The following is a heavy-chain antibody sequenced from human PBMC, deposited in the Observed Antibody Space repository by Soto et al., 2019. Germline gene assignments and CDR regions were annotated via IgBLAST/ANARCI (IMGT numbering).Heavy chain of an antibody. Sequence: QLLQSGGALEHPGGSLRLSCTASGFAFSTYGMTWVQQAPGKGLEWVSVISGSGGSSYYAASVKGRFTISRDNSKNTLFLQMNGLRAEDTAVYYCAKVTKRAAAGRYEYYKYGMDVWGQGTTVTVSS. CDR1: GFAFSTYG. J-gene: IGHJ6*02. CDR3: AKVTKRAAAGRYEYYKYGMDV. CDR2: ISGSGGSS. D-gene: IGHD6-13*01. V-gene: IGHV3-23*01.